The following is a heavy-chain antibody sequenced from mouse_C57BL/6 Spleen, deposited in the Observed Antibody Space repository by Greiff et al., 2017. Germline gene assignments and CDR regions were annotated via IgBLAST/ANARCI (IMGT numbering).Heavy chain of an antibody. CDR1: GYTFTDYY. Sequence: EVQLQQSGPELVKPGASVKISCKASGYTFTDYYMNWVKQSHGKSLEWIGDINPNNGGTSYNQKFKGKATLTVDKSSSTADMELRSLTSEDSAVYYCAREDYGTGFAYWGQGTLVTVSA. D-gene: IGHD2-1*01. J-gene: IGHJ3*01. CDR3: AREDYGTGFAY. V-gene: IGHV1-26*01. CDR2: INPNNGGT.